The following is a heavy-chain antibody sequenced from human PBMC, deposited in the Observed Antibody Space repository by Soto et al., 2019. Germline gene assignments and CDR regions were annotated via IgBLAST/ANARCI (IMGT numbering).Heavy chain of an antibody. Sequence: EVQLLESGGGLVQPGGSLRLSCAASGFTFSSYAMSWVRQAPGKGLEWVSAISGSGGSTYYADSVKGRFTISRDNSKNTLYRQMNSLRAEDTAVYYCAKDPPLRVLRFLEWLLYFDYWGQGTLVTVSS. CDR2: ISGSGGST. CDR1: GFTFSSYA. CDR3: AKDPPLRVLRFLEWLLYFDY. J-gene: IGHJ4*02. V-gene: IGHV3-23*01. D-gene: IGHD3-3*01.